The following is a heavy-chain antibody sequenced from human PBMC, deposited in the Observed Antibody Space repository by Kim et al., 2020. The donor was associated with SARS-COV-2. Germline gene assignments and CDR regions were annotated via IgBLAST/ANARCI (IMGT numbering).Heavy chain of an antibody. D-gene: IGHD1-26*01. J-gene: IGHJ4*02. V-gene: IGHV3-30*07. CDR3: ARDGHSYFFGQRPESYFDY. Sequence: GRLTISRDNSKNTLSLQMNSLRAEDTAVYYCARDGHSYFFGQRPESYFDYWGQGTLVTVSS.